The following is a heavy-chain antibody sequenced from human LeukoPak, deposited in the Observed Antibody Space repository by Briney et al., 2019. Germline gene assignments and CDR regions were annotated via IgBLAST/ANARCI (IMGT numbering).Heavy chain of an antibody. Sequence: PSETLSLTCAVSGYSISSGYYWGWIRQPPGKGLEWVSSISSSSSYIYYADSVKGRFTISRDNAKNSLYLQMNSLRAEDTAVYYCARGNPGDYCPQGDAPFDYWGQGTLVTVSS. D-gene: IGHD2/OR15-2a*01. J-gene: IGHJ4*02. CDR2: ISSSSSYI. CDR3: ARGNPGDYCPQGDAPFDY. V-gene: IGHV3-21*01. CDR1: GYSISSGYY.